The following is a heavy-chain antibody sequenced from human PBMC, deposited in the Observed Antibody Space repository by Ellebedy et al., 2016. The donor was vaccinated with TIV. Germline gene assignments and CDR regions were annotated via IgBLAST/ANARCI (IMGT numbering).Heavy chain of an antibody. V-gene: IGHV3-30*03. Sequence: GGSLRLSCEASGVSVSSHGMHWVRQAPGKGLQWVAVISHDASDKIYADSVRGRFTISRDNSKNTLDLQMDSLRAEDTAMYYCAGDSRGITAAGTSLHYWGQGTLVTVSS. CDR3: AGDSRGITAAGTSLHY. J-gene: IGHJ4*02. CDR1: GVSVSSHG. CDR2: ISHDASDK. D-gene: IGHD6-13*01.